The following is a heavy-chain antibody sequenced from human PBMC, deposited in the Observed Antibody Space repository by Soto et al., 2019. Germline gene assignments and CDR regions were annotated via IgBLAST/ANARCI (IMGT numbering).Heavy chain of an antibody. V-gene: IGHV2-5*02. D-gene: IGHD3-3*01. J-gene: IGHJ4*02. Sequence: QITLNESGPTVVRPTETLTLTCRFSGFSLTTSGVGVGLIRQSPGKAPEWLALIYWGDDKRYSASLKSRLTITKDTSKNQVVLTVSDLDPTDTATYYCAHRVLRTVFGLVTTTAIYFDFWGQGTPVAVSS. CDR2: IYWGDDK. CDR3: AHRVLRTVFGLVTTTAIYFDF. CDR1: GFSLTTSGVG.